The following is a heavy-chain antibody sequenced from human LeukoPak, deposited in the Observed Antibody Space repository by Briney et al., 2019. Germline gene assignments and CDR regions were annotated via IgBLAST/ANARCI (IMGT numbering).Heavy chain of an antibody. J-gene: IGHJ6*03. CDR2: IYYSGST. CDR3: ARVTPNLSMDTGYYYYYMDV. Sequence: SETLSLTCTVSGGSISSSSYYWGWIRQPPGKGLEWIGSIYYSGSTYYNPSLKSRVTISVDTSKNQFSLKLSSVTAADTAVYYCARVTPNLSMDTGYYYYYMDVWGKGTTVTVSS. V-gene: IGHV4-39*07. CDR1: GGSISSSSYY. D-gene: IGHD2/OR15-2a*01.